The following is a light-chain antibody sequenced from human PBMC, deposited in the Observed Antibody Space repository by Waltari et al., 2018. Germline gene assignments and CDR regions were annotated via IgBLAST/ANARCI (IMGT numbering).Light chain of an antibody. CDR3: QSYDSRLAVV. CDR1: RPTIGAGYD. Sequence: QSVLTQPPSVSGAPGQRVPIPSTGVRPTIGAGYDVHWYQQLPGTAPKLLVLGNNNRPSGVPDRFSGSKSGTSASLAITGLQAEDEADYYCQSYDSRLAVVFGGGTKVTVL. CDR2: GNN. J-gene: IGLJ2*01. V-gene: IGLV1-40*01.